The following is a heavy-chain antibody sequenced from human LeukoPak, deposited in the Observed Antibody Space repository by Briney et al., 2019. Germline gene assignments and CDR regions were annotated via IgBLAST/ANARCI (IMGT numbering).Heavy chain of an antibody. J-gene: IGHJ4*02. CDR1: GFSFSSYA. CDR2: ISVSVDVT. V-gene: IGHV3-23*01. Sequence: GGSLRLSCAASGFSFSSYALHWVRQAPGKGLEWVSGISVSVDVTYYADSVAGRVTISRDNAKNTLYLQMNSLIVEDKAIYYCTKGATLVPQGDFDYWGQGTLVTVSS. D-gene: IGHD2-8*02. CDR3: TKGATLVPQGDFDY.